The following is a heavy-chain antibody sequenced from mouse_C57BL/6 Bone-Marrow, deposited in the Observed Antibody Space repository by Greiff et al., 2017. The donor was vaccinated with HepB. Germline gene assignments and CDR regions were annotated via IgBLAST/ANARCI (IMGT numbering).Heavy chain of an antibody. CDR2: IHPNSGST. V-gene: IGHV1-64*01. CDR3: ARWGVYYYGSSSYYAMDY. CDR1: GYTFTSYW. J-gene: IGHJ4*01. Sequence: QVQLQQPGAELVKPGASVKLSCKASGYTFTSYWMHWVKQRPGQGLEWIGMIHPNSGSTNYNEKFKSKATLTVDKSSSTAYMQLSSLTSEVSAVYYCARWGVYYYGSSSYYAMDYWGQGTSVTVSS. D-gene: IGHD1-1*01.